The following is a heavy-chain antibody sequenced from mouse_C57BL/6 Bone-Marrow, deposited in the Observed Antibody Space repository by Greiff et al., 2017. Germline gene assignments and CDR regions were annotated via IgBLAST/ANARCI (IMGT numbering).Heavy chain of an antibody. CDR1: GFSLTSYG. Sequence: QVQLKQSGPGLVQPSQSLSITCTVSGFSLTSYGVHWVRQSPGKGLEWLGVIWRGGSTDYNAAFMSRLSITKDNSKSQVFFKMNSLQADDTAIYXCAKKGKKLLGGAMDYWGQGTSVTVSS. J-gene: IGHJ4*01. CDR2: IWRGGST. V-gene: IGHV2-5*01. CDR3: AKKGKKLLGGAMDY. D-gene: IGHD1-1*01.